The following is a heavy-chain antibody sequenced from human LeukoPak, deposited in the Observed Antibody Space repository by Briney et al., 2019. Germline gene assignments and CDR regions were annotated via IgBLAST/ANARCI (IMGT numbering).Heavy chain of an antibody. CDR2: IYYSGTT. CDR1: GGSISSYY. D-gene: IGHD3-22*01. V-gene: IGHV4-59*01. CDR3: ARGISDNGGYTSWFEY. Sequence: PSETLSLTCTVSGGSISSYYWSWIRQPPGKGLEWIGYIYYSGTTNYNPSVRSRVTISIDTSKKQFSLKLSSVTAADTATYYCARGISDNGGYTSWFEYWGQGTLVTVSS. J-gene: IGHJ4*02.